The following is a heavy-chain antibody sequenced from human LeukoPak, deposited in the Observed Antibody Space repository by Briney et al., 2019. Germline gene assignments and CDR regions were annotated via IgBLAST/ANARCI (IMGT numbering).Heavy chain of an antibody. CDR3: ARDLSGGIDY. J-gene: IGHJ4*02. Sequence: ASVKVSCKASGYTFTSYDINWVRQATGQGLEWMGWINPNSVGTNYAQKFQGRVTMTRDTSISTAYMELSRLRSDDTSVYYCARDLSGGIDYWGQGTLVTVSS. CDR2: INPNSVGT. V-gene: IGHV1-2*02. CDR1: GYTFTSYD. D-gene: IGHD3-10*01.